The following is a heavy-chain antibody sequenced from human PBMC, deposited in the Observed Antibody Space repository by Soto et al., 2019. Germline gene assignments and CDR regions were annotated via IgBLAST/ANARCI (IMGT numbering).Heavy chain of an antibody. CDR2: MNPNSGNT. Sequence: ASVKVSCKASGYTFTSYDINCVRQATGQVLEWMGWMNPNSGNTGYAQKFQGRVTMTRNTSISTAYMELSSLRSEDTAVYYCASRADIVVVPAAIRGDAFDIWGQGTMVTVSS. CDR3: ASRADIVVVPAAIRGDAFDI. D-gene: IGHD2-2*02. J-gene: IGHJ3*02. CDR1: GYTFTSYD. V-gene: IGHV1-8*01.